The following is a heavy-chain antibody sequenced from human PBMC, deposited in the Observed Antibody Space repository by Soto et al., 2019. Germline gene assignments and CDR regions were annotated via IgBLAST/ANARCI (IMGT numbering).Heavy chain of an antibody. Sequence: QVQLVESGGGVVQPGTSLRLSCAASGFTFSSYGMHWVRQAPGKGLEWVAVVSYDGRNKDYADAVRGRFTISRDNSESTLDLQMNSLRAEDTAVYYCAKQGDYDGLFEYWGRGTLVTVSS. V-gene: IGHV3-30*18. CDR3: AKQGDYDGLFEY. J-gene: IGHJ4*02. CDR1: GFTFSSYG. D-gene: IGHD4-17*01. CDR2: VSYDGRNK.